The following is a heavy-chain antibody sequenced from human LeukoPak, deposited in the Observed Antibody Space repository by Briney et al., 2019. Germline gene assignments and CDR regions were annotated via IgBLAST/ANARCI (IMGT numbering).Heavy chain of an antibody. D-gene: IGHD2-2*01. V-gene: IGHV1-2*02. CDR3: AKANFLYCSSTTCLFDY. CDR2: INPNSGDT. Sequence: ASVKVSCKASGYTFTDYYLHWVRQAPGQGFEWMGWINPNSGDTNYAQKFQGRVTMTRDTSISTAHMEMSRLRSDDTAVYYCAKANFLYCSSTTCLFDYWGQGTLVTVSS. CDR1: GYTFTDYY. J-gene: IGHJ4*02.